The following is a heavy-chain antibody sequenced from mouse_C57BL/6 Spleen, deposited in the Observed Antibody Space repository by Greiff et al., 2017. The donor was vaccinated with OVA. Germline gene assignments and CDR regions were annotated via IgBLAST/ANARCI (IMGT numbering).Heavy chain of an antibody. V-gene: IGHV1-82*01. CDR3: ARSGGEYDSFAY. J-gene: IGHJ3*01. CDR1: GYAFSSSW. Sequence: QVQLQQSGPELVKPGASVKISCKASGYAFSSSWMNWVKQRPGKGLEWIGRIYPGDGDTNYNGKFKGKATLTADKSSSTAYMQLSSLTSEDSVVYFCARSGGEYDSFAYWGQGTLVTVSA. CDR2: IYPGDGDT. D-gene: IGHD2-4*01.